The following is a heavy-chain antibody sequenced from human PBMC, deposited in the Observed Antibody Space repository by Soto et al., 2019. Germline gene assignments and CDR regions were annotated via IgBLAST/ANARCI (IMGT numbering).Heavy chain of an antibody. CDR2: IYYSGST. Sequence: SETLSLTCTVSGGSISSSSYYWGWIRQPPGKGLEWIGSIYYSGSTYYNPSLKSRVTISVDTSKNQFSLKLSSVTAADTAVYYCASALRFLEWLLVLESYYFDYWGQGTLVTVSS. J-gene: IGHJ4*02. CDR1: GGSISSSSYY. CDR3: ASALRFLEWLLVLESYYFDY. D-gene: IGHD3-3*01. V-gene: IGHV4-39*01.